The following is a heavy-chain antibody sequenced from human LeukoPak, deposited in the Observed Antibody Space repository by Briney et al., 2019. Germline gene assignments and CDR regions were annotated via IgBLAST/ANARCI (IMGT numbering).Heavy chain of an antibody. J-gene: IGHJ4*02. V-gene: IGHV3-66*02. D-gene: IGHD3-22*01. CDR3: ARAYYDSSGTSDY. Sequence: GGSLRLSCAASGFTVSSNYMSWVRQAPGKGLEWVSVICSGGSTYYADSVKGRFTISRDNSKNTLYLQLNSLRAEDTAVYYCARAYYDSSGTSDYWGQGTLVSVSS. CDR1: GFTVSSNY. CDR2: ICSGGST.